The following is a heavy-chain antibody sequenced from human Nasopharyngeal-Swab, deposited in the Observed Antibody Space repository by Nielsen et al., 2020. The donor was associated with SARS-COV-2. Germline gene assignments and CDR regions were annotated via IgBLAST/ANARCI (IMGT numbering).Heavy chain of an antibody. CDR1: GGSISSGGYY. CDR2: IYYSGST. D-gene: IGHD4-23*01. CDR3: ARESGGNSVLGAFDI. Sequence: SETLSLTCTVSGGSISSGGYYWSWIRQHPGKGLEWIGYIYYSGSTYYNPSLKSRVTISVDTSKNQFSLKLSSVTAADTVVYYCARESGGNSVLGAFDIWGQGTMVTVSS. J-gene: IGHJ3*02. V-gene: IGHV4-31*03.